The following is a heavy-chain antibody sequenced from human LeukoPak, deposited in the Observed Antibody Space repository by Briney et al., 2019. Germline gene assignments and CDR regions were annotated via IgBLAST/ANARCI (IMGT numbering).Heavy chain of an antibody. CDR2: IRQDGSEK. Sequence: PGGSLRLSCAASGFTFSSYWMSWVRQAPGKGLEWVANIRQDGSEKYYVDSMKGRFTISRDNAKNSLYLQMNSLRAEDTAVYYCARASDCSSTSCYGIYAFDIWGQGTMVTVSS. CDR1: GFTFSSYW. CDR3: ARASDCSSTSCYGIYAFDI. V-gene: IGHV3-7*01. D-gene: IGHD2-2*01. J-gene: IGHJ3*02.